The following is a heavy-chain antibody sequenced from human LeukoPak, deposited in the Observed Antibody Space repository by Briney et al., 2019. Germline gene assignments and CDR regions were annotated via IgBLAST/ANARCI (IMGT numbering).Heavy chain of an antibody. CDR3: AKDGRSYGTGDWFDP. V-gene: IGHV3-11*04. Sequence: SGGSLRLSCAASGFTFSDYYMSWIRQAPGKGLEWVSYISSSGSTIYYADSVKGRFTISRDNSKNTLYLQMNSLRAEDTAVYYCAKDGRSYGTGDWFDPWGQGTLVTVSS. D-gene: IGHD5-18*01. CDR1: GFTFSDYY. CDR2: ISSSGSTI. J-gene: IGHJ5*02.